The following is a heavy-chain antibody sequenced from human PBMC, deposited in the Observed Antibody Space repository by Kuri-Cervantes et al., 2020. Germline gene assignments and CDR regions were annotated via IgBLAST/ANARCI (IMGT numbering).Heavy chain of an antibody. J-gene: IGHJ6*04. CDR3: ARDFSWGRVV. V-gene: IGHV3-30*03. CDR2: ISYDGSNK. D-gene: IGHD7-27*01. CDR1: GFTFSSYS. Sequence: GESLKISCAASGFTFSSYSMNWVRQAPGKGLEWVAVISYDGSNKYYADSVKGRFTISRDNSKNTLYLQMDSLRAEDTAVYYCARDFSWGRVVWGKGTTVTVSS.